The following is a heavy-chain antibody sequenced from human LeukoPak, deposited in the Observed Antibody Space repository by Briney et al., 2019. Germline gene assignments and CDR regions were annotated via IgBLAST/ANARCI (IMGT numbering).Heavy chain of an antibody. J-gene: IGHJ6*03. Sequence: ETLSLTCTVSGGSISSSSYYWGWIRQPPGKGLEWIGSIYYSGSTYYNPSLKSRVTISVDTSKNQFSLKLSSVTAADTAVYYCARGVYYGSGIRYYYMDVWGKGTTVTVSS. D-gene: IGHD3-10*01. CDR3: ARGVYYGSGIRYYYMDV. CDR2: IYYSGST. CDR1: GGSISSSSYY. V-gene: IGHV4-39*01.